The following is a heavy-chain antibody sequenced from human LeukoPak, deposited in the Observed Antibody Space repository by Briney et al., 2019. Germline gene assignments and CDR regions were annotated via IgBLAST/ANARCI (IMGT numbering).Heavy chain of an antibody. CDR3: ARGFDGGRGWFDP. D-gene: IGHD4-23*01. CDR2: IIPIFGTA. V-gene: IGHV1-69*05. CDR1: GGTFSSYA. Sequence: ASVKVSCKASGGTFSSYAISWVRQAPGQGLEWMGGIIPIFGTANYAQKFQGRVTITTDESTSTAYMELSSLRSEDTAVYYCARGFDGGRGWFDPWGQGALVTVS. J-gene: IGHJ5*02.